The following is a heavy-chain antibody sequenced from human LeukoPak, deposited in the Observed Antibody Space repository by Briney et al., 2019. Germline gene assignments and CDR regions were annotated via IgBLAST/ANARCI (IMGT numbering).Heavy chain of an antibody. D-gene: IGHD3-16*02. V-gene: IGHV3-48*01. Sequence: HPGGSLRLSCAASGFTFSSYNMNWVRQAPGKGLEWVSYISSSSSTIYYADSVKGRFTISRDNAKNSLYLQMNSLRAEDTAVYYCARDNYVWGSYRTFDYWGQGTLVTVSS. CDR1: GFTFSSYN. CDR3: ARDNYVWGSYRTFDY. CDR2: ISSSSSTI. J-gene: IGHJ4*02.